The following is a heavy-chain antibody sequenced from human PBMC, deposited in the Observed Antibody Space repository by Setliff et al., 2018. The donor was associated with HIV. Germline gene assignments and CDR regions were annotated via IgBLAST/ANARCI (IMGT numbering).Heavy chain of an antibody. J-gene: IGHJ2*01. V-gene: IGHV4-4*08. CDR2: IFASGSS. Sequence: SETLSLTCTVSGGSISSYCWNWIRQPPGKGLEWIGYIFASGSSLYNPSLQSRVSISADSSNDQFSLKVKYVSAADTAVYFCVRHAQLGGAHFDLWGPGSLVTVSS. CDR3: VRHAQLGGAHFDL. D-gene: IGHD6-13*01. CDR1: GGSISSYC.